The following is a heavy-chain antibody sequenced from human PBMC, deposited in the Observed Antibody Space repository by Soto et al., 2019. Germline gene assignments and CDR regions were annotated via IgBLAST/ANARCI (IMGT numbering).Heavy chain of an antibody. Sequence: SETLSLSCAVSGGSVSSGSYYWSWIRQPPGKGLEWIGYIYYSGSTNYNPSLKSRVTISVDTSKNQFSLKLSSVTAADTAVYYCARVRPDLYYYYGMDVWGQGTTVTVSS. CDR1: GGSVSSGSYY. CDR3: ARVRPDLYYYYGMDV. J-gene: IGHJ6*02. D-gene: IGHD6-6*01. V-gene: IGHV4-61*01. CDR2: IYYSGST.